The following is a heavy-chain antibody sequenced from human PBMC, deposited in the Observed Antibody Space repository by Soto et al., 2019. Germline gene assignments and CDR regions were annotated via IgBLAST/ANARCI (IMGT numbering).Heavy chain of an antibody. J-gene: IGHJ6*02. CDR1: GFTFSSYA. CDR3: AKGPRYYYYYGMDV. Sequence: GGSLRLSCAASGFTFSSYAMSWVRQAPGKGLEWVSAISGSGGSTYYADSVKGRFTISRDNSKNTLYLQMNSLRAEDTAVYYCAKGPRYYYYYGMDVWGQGTTVTVSS. V-gene: IGHV3-23*01. CDR2: ISGSGGST.